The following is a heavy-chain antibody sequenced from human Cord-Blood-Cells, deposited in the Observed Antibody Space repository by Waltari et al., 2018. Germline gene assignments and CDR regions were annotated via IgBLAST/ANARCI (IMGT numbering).Heavy chain of an antibody. J-gene: IGHJ4*02. Sequence: EVQLVESGGGLVKPGGSLRLSCAASGFTFSNAWMSWVRQAPGKGLEWVGRIKSKNDGGKTDYAAPVKGRFTISRDDSKNTLYLQMNSLKTEDTAVYYCTTETTRGAGLDYWGQGTLVTVSS. D-gene: IGHD6-19*01. V-gene: IGHV3-15*01. CDR2: IKSKNDGGKT. CDR1: GFTFSNAW. CDR3: TTETTRGAGLDY.